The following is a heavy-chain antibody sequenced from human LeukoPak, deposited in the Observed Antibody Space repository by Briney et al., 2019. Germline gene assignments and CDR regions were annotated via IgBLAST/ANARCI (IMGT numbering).Heavy chain of an antibody. CDR3: AKAKSANYDYYYYYG. CDR2: ISDSGGKT. D-gene: IGHD3-16*01. V-gene: IGHV3-23*01. J-gene: IGHJ6*01. CDR1: GFTFSTFSNYG. Sequence: PGGSLRLSCAASGFTFSTFSNYGMSWVRQAPGKGLEWVSAISDSGGKTYYADSMKGRFTISRDNSKNTLYLQMNSLRAEDTAVYYCAKAKSANYDYYYYYG.